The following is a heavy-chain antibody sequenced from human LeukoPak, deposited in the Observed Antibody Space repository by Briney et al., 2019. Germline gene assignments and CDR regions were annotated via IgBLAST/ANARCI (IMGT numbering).Heavy chain of an antibody. CDR2: IKQDGSEK. D-gene: IGHD3-10*01. Sequence: GGSLRLSCAASGFTFSSYWMSWVRQAPGRGLEWVANIKQDGSEKYYVDSVKGRFTISRDNAKNSLYLQMNSLRAEDTAVYYCAKRLVRGVNNWFDPWGQGTLVTVSS. J-gene: IGHJ5*02. V-gene: IGHV3-7*03. CDR1: GFTFSSYW. CDR3: AKRLVRGVNNWFDP.